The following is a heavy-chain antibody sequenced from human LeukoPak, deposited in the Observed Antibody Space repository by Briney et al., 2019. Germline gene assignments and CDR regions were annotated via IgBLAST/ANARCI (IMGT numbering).Heavy chain of an antibody. Sequence: GGSLRLSCAASGFTFSSYWMHWVRQAPGKGLVWVSRINSDGSSTSYADSVKGRFTISRDNAKNTLYLQMNSLRAEDTAVYYCTTAILYGSGSYSDFDYWGQGTLVTVSS. V-gene: IGHV3-74*01. D-gene: IGHD3-10*01. CDR3: TTAILYGSGSYSDFDY. CDR2: INSDGSST. J-gene: IGHJ4*02. CDR1: GFTFSSYW.